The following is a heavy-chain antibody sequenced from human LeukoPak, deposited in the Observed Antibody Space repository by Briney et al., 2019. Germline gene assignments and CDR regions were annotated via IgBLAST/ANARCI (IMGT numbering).Heavy chain of an antibody. D-gene: IGHD2-2*01. Sequence: ASVKVSCKVSGYTLTELSMHWVRQAPGKGLEWMGGFDPEDGETIYAQKFQGRVTMTEDTSTDTAYMELSSLRSEDTAVYYCAISVVPAANQYNWVDPWGQGTLVTVSS. CDR1: GYTLTELS. V-gene: IGHV1-24*01. J-gene: IGHJ5*02. CDR2: FDPEDGET. CDR3: AISVVPAANQYNWVDP.